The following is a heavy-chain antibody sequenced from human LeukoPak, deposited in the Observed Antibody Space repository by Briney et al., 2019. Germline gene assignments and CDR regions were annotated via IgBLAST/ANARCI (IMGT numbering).Heavy chain of an antibody. D-gene: IGHD6-13*01. V-gene: IGHV3-23*01. CDR1: GFTFSSYA. CDR3: AKASWVSSADAVL. J-gene: IGHJ4*02. Sequence: GGSLRLSCAASGFTFSSYAMSWVRQAPARGLEWVSSLRGDGETFYADSVKGRFTLSRDHSRNTVYLHLNNLRVEDTAVYYCAKASWVSSADAVLWGQGTVVPVS. CDR2: LRGDGET.